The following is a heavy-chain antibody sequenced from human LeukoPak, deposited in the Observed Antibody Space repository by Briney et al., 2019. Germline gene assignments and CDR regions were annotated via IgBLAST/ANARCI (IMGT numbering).Heavy chain of an antibody. J-gene: IGHJ4*02. V-gene: IGHV3-23*01. CDR3: AKEGRIAAGTGDYFDY. Sequence: GGSLRLSCAASGFTFSSYPMNWVRQAPGRGLEWVSAISEGGESTIHADSVKGRFTISRDNAKNTVLLQMNSLRVDDTAVYYCAKEGRIAAGTGDYFDYWGQGTLVTVSS. CDR2: ISEGGEST. D-gene: IGHD6-13*01. CDR1: GFTFSSYP.